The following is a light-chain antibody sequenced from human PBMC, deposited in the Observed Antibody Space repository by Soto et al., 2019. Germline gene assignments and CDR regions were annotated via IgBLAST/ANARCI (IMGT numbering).Light chain of an antibody. Sequence: EIVLTQSPATLSVSPGERATLSCRASQSVSSNLAWYQQKPGQAPRLLIYGASSRATGIPDRFSGSGSGTDFTLTISRLEPEDFAVYYCQQYVSPPITFGQGTRREIK. CDR2: GAS. CDR1: QSVSSN. CDR3: QQYVSPPIT. V-gene: IGKV3-20*01. J-gene: IGKJ5*01.